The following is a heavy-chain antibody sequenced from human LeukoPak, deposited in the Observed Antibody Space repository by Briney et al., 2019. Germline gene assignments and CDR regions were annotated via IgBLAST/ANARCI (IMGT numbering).Heavy chain of an antibody. D-gene: IGHD5-12*01. Sequence: PSQTRSLTCAVYGGSISSGGYSWSWIRQPPGKGLEWIGYIYHSGSTYYNPSLKSRVTISVDRSKNQFSLKLSSVTAADTAVYYCARVLRDWYFDLWGRGTLVTVSS. V-gene: IGHV4-30-2*01. CDR3: ARVLRDWYFDL. CDR2: IYHSGST. J-gene: IGHJ2*01. CDR1: GGSISSGGYS.